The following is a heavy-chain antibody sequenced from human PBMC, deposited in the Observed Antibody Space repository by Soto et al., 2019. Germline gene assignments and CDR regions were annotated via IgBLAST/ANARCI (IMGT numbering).Heavy chain of an antibody. CDR3: ARGGGAPNYYYYGLDV. CDR1: GFSFSTYA. CDR2: ISYDGSNK. Sequence: VQLLESGGGLVQPGGSLRLSCAASGFSFSTYAMHWVRQAPGKGLEWVAVISYDGSNKYFADSVKGRFTISRDNSKNTLFLQMNSLRAEDTAVYYCARGGGAPNYYYYGLDVWGQGTTVTVSS. J-gene: IGHJ6*02. V-gene: IGHV3-30-3*01. D-gene: IGHD3-10*01.